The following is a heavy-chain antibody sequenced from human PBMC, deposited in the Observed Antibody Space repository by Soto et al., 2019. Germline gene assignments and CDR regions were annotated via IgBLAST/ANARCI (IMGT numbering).Heavy chain of an antibody. CDR3: ARSRGDQVPRPKGMDV. J-gene: IGHJ6*02. D-gene: IGHD6-6*01. Sequence: GESLKISCAASGFTFSSYGMHWVRQAPGKGLEWVAVIWYDGSNKYYADSVKGRFTISRDNSKNTLYLQMNSLRAEDTAVYYCARSRGDQVPRPKGMDVWGQGTTVTVSS. CDR2: IWYDGSNK. V-gene: IGHV3-33*01. CDR1: GFTFSSYG.